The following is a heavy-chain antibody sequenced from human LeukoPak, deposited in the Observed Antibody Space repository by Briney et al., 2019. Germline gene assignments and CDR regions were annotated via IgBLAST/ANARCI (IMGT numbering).Heavy chain of an antibody. J-gene: IGHJ5*02. CDR2: IYYSGST. CDR3: ARRRGAVVAAGSWFDP. CDR1: GGSISSSRYY. Sequence: SETLSLTCTVSGGSISSSRYYWGWIRQPPGKGLEWIGSIYYSGSTYHNPSLKSRVTISVDTSKNQFSLKLSSVTAADTAVYYCARRRGAVVAAGSWFDPWGQGTLVTVSS. D-gene: IGHD2-15*01. V-gene: IGHV4-39*01.